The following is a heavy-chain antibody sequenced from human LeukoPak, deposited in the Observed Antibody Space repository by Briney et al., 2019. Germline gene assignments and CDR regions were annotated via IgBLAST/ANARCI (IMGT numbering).Heavy chain of an antibody. V-gene: IGHV1-69*05. CDR2: IIPIFGTA. J-gene: IGHJ6*03. Sequence: GSSVKVSCKASGGTFSSYAISWVRQAPGQGLEWMGGIIPIFGTANYAQKFQGRVTITTDESTSTAYMELSSLRSEDTAVYYCGRSYYYYYYMDVWGKGTTVTASS. CDR1: GGTFSSYA. CDR3: GRSYYYYYYMDV.